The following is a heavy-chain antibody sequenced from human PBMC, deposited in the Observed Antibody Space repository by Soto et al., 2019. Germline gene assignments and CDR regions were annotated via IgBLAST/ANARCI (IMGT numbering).Heavy chain of an antibody. CDR2: ISGSGGST. J-gene: IGHJ4*02. Sequence: GGSLRLSCAASGFTFSSYAMSWVRQAPGKGLESVSAISGSGGSTYYADSVKGRFTISRDNSKNTLYLQMNSLRAEDTAVYYCAKAPGSVGYCSSTSCYAYFDYWGQGTLVTVSS. D-gene: IGHD2-2*01. CDR1: GFTFSSYA. CDR3: AKAPGSVGYCSSTSCYAYFDY. V-gene: IGHV3-23*01.